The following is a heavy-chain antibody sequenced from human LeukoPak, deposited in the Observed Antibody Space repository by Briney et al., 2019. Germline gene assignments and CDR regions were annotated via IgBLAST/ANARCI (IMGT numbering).Heavy chain of an antibody. CDR1: GFTFDDYA. D-gene: IGHD2-15*01. Sequence: GGSLRLSCAASGFTFDDYAMSWVRQAPGKGLEWVSAISGSGGSTYYADSVKGRFTISRDNSKNTLYLQMNSLRAEDTAVYYCAKLGPLDCSGGSCYFHDAFDIWGQGTMVTVSS. CDR3: AKLGPLDCSGGSCYFHDAFDI. J-gene: IGHJ3*02. V-gene: IGHV3-23*01. CDR2: ISGSGGST.